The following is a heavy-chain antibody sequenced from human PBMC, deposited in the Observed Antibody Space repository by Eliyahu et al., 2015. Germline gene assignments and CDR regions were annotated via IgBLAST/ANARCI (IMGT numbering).Heavy chain of an antibody. Sequence: QVQLVQSGAEVKKPGASVKVSCKVSGYTLTELSXHWVRQAPGKGLEWMGGFDPEDGETIYAQKFQGRVTMTEDTSTDTAYMELSSLRSEDTAVYYCATDWHQTGYSSSWYPHLGNWGQGTLVTVSS. CDR1: GYTLTELS. CDR3: ATDWHQTGYSSSWYPHLGN. CDR2: FDPEDGET. J-gene: IGHJ4*02. D-gene: IGHD6-13*01. V-gene: IGHV1-24*01.